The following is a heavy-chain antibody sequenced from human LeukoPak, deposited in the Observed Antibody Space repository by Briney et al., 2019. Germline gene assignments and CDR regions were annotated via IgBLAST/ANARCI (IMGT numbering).Heavy chain of an antibody. Sequence: GGSLRLSCAACGFTFSSYSMNWVRQAPGKGLEWVSSISSSSSYIYYADSVKGRFTISRDNAKNSLYLQMNSLRAEDTAVYYCAKRGGSRYFDYWGQGPLVTVSS. D-gene: IGHD3-16*01. J-gene: IGHJ4*02. CDR3: AKRGGSRYFDY. CDR1: GFTFSSYS. V-gene: IGHV3-21*01. CDR2: ISSSSSYI.